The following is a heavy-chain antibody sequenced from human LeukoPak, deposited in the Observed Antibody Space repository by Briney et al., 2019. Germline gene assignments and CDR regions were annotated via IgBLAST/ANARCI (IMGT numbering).Heavy chain of an antibody. D-gene: IGHD5-18*01. Sequence: SVKVSCKASGYTFTSYYMHWVRQAPGQGLEWMGGIIPIFGTANYAQKFQGRVTITTDESTSTAYMELSSLRSEDTAVYYCARGEAEERGYSYLDYWGQGTLVTVSS. CDR3: ARGEAEERGYSYLDY. J-gene: IGHJ4*02. CDR1: GYTFTSYY. CDR2: IIPIFGTA. V-gene: IGHV1-69*05.